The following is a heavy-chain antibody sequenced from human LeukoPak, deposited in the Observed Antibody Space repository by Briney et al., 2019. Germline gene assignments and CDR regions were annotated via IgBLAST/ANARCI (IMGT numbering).Heavy chain of an antibody. Sequence: SETPSLTCAGSGASISSSNWWTWVRQPPGRGLEWIGQIYHSVSTNYSPSLKSRVTMSVDGSKNQFSLKLTSVTAADTAVYYCASRMDGSGAFYIWGQGTLVTVSS. J-gene: IGHJ3*02. CDR1: GASISSSNW. CDR3: ASRMDGSGAFYI. D-gene: IGHD3-3*01. V-gene: IGHV4-4*02. CDR2: IYHSVST.